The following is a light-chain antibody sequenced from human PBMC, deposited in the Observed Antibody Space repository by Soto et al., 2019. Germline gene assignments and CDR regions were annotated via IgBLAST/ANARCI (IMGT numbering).Light chain of an antibody. CDR3: CSYAGRSTHV. Sequence: QSALTQPASVSGSPGQSITISCTGTSSDVGTYNLVSWYQQHPGKAPKLMIYEASERPSGVSNRFSGSKSGNTASLRISGLQADDEADYYCCSYAGRSTHVFGTGTKLTVL. CDR2: EAS. J-gene: IGLJ1*01. CDR1: SSDVGTYNL. V-gene: IGLV2-23*01.